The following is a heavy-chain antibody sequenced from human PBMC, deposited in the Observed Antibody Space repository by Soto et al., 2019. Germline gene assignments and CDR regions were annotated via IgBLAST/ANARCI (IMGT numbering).Heavy chain of an antibody. CDR2: VSYSGTT. V-gene: IGHV4-59*01. D-gene: IGHD4-17*01. CDR3: ARDRGSLTTGDGTFDI. CDR1: GGSFSTYY. J-gene: IGHJ3*02. Sequence: SETLSLTCTVSGGSFSTYYWSWIRQPPGKGLEWIGYVSYSGTTNYSPSLKSRVTMSLDTSKNEFSLKLRSATAADTAVYYCARDRGSLTTGDGTFDIWGPGTMVTVSS.